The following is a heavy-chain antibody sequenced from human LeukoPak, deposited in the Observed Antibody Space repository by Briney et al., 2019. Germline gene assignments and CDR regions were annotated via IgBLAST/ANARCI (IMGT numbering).Heavy chain of an antibody. V-gene: IGHV4-4*07. D-gene: IGHD6-19*01. J-gene: IGHJ4*02. CDR1: GGSISSYY. CDR2: IYTSGST. Sequence: SETLSLTCTVSGGSISSYYWSWIRQPAGKGLEWIGRIYTSGSTNYSPSLKSRVTMSVDTSKNQFSLKLSSVTAADTAVYYCARTATSSGSGCFDYWGQGTLVTVSS. CDR3: ARTATSSGSGCFDY.